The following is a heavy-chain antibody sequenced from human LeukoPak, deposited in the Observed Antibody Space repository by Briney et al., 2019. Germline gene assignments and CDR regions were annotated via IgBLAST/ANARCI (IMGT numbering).Heavy chain of an antibody. Sequence: GGSLRLSCAASGFTFSSYWMTWVRQAPGKGLEWVANIKQDGSAKYYVDSLRGRFSISREKVKNSLFLQINSLSDDDTAVYYCARCPYDSTGYYSFPSHLYYWGQGTLVTVSS. CDR1: GFTFSSYW. D-gene: IGHD3-22*01. CDR3: ARCPYDSTGYYSFPSHLYY. CDR2: IKQDGSAK. V-gene: IGHV3-7*01. J-gene: IGHJ4*02.